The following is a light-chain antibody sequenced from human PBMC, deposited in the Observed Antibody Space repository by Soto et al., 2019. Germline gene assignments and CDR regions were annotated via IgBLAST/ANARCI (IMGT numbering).Light chain of an antibody. V-gene: IGLV2-14*01. J-gene: IGLJ1*01. Sequence: QSALTQPASVSGSPGQSITISCTGTSSDVGGYNSVCWYQQHPGKAPKLMIYEVSNRPSGVSNRFSGSKSGNTASLTISGLQAEDEADYYCSSYTSSSSRYAFGTGTKLTVL. CDR3: SSYTSSSSRYA. CDR1: SSDVGGYNS. CDR2: EVS.